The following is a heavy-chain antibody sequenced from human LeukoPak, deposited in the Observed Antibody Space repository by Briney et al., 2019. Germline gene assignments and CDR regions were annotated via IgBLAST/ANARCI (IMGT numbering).Heavy chain of an antibody. CDR3: ARSSSQYYYGSGRNFDY. V-gene: IGHV1-18*01. J-gene: IGHJ4*02. D-gene: IGHD3-10*01. Sequence: ASVRVSCKASGYTFTSYGISWVRQAPGQGLEWMGWISAYNGNTNCAQKLQGRVTMTTDTSTSTAYMELRSLRSDDTAVYYCARSSSQYYYGSGRNFDYWGQGTLVTVSS. CDR2: ISAYNGNT. CDR1: GYTFTSYG.